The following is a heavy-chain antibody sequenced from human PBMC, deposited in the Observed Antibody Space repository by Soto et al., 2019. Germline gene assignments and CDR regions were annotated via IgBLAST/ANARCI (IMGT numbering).Heavy chain of an antibody. CDR1: GATFNFYS. D-gene: IGHD3-10*01. V-gene: IGHV1-69*02. Sequence: QVQLVQSGAEVKRPGSSVKVSCKASGATFNFYSINWVRQAPGLGLEWMGRVNPIVSMSNYAQKFQGRVPMTSDKPTSTASMELSRLRSEDTAIYYCASSYGSGYRAFDSWGQGALVTVSS. CDR2: VNPIVSMS. CDR3: ASSYGSGYRAFDS. J-gene: IGHJ4*02.